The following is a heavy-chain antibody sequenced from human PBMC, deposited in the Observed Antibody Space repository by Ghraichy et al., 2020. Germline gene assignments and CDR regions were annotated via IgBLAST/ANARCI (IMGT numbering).Heavy chain of an antibody. CDR3: ARDSIKYCSGGSCYVDPQDY. Sequence: SETLSLTCTVSGGSISSGSYYWSWIRQPAGKGLEWIGRIYTSGSTNYNPSLKSRVTISVDTSKNQFSLKLSSVTAADTAVYYCARDSIKYCSGGSCYVDPQDYWGQGTLVTVSS. D-gene: IGHD2-15*01. V-gene: IGHV4-61*02. CDR2: IYTSGST. J-gene: IGHJ4*02. CDR1: GGSISSGSYY.